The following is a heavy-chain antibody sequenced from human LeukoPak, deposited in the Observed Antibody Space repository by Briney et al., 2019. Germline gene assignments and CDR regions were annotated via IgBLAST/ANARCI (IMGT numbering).Heavy chain of an antibody. CDR1: GFTFSRFN. J-gene: IGHJ4*02. V-gene: IGHV3-48*01. D-gene: IGHD3-3*01. CDR2: ISSGGTI. Sequence: GGSLRLSCAASGFTFSRFNMNWIRQAPAKGLEWVSYISSGGTIYYADSVKGRFAISRDNAKNSLYLQMNSLRAEDTAVYYCARELFSYDFWLWGQGTLVTVSS. CDR3: ARELFSYDFWL.